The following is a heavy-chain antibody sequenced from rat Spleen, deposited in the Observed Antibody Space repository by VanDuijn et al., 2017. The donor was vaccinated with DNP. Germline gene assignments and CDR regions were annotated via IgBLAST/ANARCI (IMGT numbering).Heavy chain of an antibody. V-gene: IGHV2S12*01. CDR2: ISSGGST. Sequence: QVQLKESGPGLVQPSQTLSLTCTVSGFSLTSYHVHWVRQPPGKVLEWIAAISSGGSTYYNSALKSRLSISRDTSKSQVFLKMNSLQTEDTAMYFCARYYGYNYYAMDAWGQGTSVTVSS. CDR3: ARYYGYNYYAMDA. CDR1: GFSLTSYH. D-gene: IGHD1-9*01. J-gene: IGHJ4*01.